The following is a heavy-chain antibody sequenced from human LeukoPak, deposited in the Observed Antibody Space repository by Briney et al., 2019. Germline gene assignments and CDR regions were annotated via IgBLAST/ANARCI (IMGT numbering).Heavy chain of an antibody. CDR1: GFTFDGYA. Sequence: GRSLRLSCAASGFTFDGYAMHWVRQAPGKGLEWVSGISWNSGSTGYADSVKGRFTISRDNAKNSLYLQMNSLRAEDTALYYCAKDIKAANYGGVFDIWGQGTMVTVSS. V-gene: IGHV3-9*01. CDR2: ISWNSGST. J-gene: IGHJ3*02. D-gene: IGHD2-8*02. CDR3: AKDIKAANYGGVFDI.